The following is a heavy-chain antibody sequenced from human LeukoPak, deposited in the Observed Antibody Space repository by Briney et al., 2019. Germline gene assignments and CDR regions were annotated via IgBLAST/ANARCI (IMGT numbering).Heavy chain of an antibody. CDR1: GGSISSGSYY. D-gene: IGHD2-2*01. CDR2: IYTSESS. Sequence: PSETLSLTCTVSGGSISSGSYYWSWIRQPAGKGLEWIGRIYTSESSNYNPSLKSRVTISVDTSKNQFSLKLSSVTAADTAVYYCARGDIVVVPAAILSWGQGTLVTVSS. V-gene: IGHV4-61*02. J-gene: IGHJ4*02. CDR3: ARGDIVVVPAAILS.